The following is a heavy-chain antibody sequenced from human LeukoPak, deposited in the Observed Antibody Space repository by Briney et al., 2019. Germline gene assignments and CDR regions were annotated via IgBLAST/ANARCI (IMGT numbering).Heavy chain of an antibody. CDR3: AKDHTPLFLIVGASIDY. D-gene: IGHD1-26*01. J-gene: IGHJ4*02. Sequence: GGSLRLSCEGSGFTFRDYQMSWIRQAPGKGLEWISYIHANPKTIYYADSAKGRFTISRDNAKNSLYLQMNSLRVDDTAVYYCAKDHTPLFLIVGASIDYWGQGTLVTVSS. CDR2: IHANPKTI. CDR1: GFTFRDYQ. V-gene: IGHV3-11*01.